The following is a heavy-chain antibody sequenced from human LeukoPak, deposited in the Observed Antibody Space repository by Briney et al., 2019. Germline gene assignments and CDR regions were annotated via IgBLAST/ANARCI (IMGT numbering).Heavy chain of an antibody. V-gene: IGHV3-7*01. CDR1: GFTFSSYW. CDR2: IKQDGSEK. D-gene: IGHD6-19*01. Sequence: PGGSLRLSCAASGFTFSSYWMSWVRQAPGKGLEWVANIKQDGSEKYYVDSVKGRFTISRDNAKNSLYLQMNSLRAEDTAVYYCARGRGQWLSHPAYGMDVWGQGTTVTVSS. J-gene: IGHJ6*02. CDR3: ARGRGQWLSHPAYGMDV.